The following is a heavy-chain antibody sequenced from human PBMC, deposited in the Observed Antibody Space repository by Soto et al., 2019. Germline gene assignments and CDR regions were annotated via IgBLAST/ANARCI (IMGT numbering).Heavy chain of an antibody. CDR2: ISWNSGSI. CDR1: GFTFDDYA. D-gene: IGHD3-3*01. V-gene: IGHV3-9*01. Sequence: EVQLVESGGGLVQPGRSLRLSCAASGFTFDDYAMHWVRQAPGKGLEWVSGISWNSGSIGYADSVKGRFTISRDNAKNSLYLQMNSLRAEDTALYYCAKARRPYDFWSGYCDYWGQGTLVTVSS. J-gene: IGHJ4*02. CDR3: AKARRPYDFWSGYCDY.